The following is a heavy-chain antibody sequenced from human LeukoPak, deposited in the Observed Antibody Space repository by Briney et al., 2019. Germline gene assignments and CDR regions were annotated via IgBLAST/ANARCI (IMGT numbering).Heavy chain of an antibody. D-gene: IGHD2-8*01. J-gene: IGHJ4*02. V-gene: IGHV3-23*01. CDR1: GFTFSGYA. CDR3: AKMVREFYTISYYFDY. Sequence: PGGSLSLSCAASGFTFSGYAMNWVRQAPGKGLEWVSGISGSGAGTYYADSVKGRFTISRDNSKNTLYLQMNSLRADDMAVYYCAKMVREFYTISYYFDYWGQGTLVTVSS. CDR2: ISGSGAGT.